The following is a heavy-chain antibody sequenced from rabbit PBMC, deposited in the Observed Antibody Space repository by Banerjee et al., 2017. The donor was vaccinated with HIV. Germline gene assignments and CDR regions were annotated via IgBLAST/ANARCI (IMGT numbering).Heavy chain of an antibody. CDR3: ARADDSTGWGASL. CDR1: GIDFSSGYD. V-gene: IGHV1S40*01. J-gene: IGHJ3*01. D-gene: IGHD4-1*01. Sequence: QSLEESGGGLVKPGGTLTLTCKASGIDFSSGYDMYWVRQAPGKGLEWIGRIYIGDGNILYANWAKGRFTISKTSSTVDLKMTSLTAADTATYFCARADDSTGWGASLWGQGTLVTVS. CDR2: IYIGDGNI.